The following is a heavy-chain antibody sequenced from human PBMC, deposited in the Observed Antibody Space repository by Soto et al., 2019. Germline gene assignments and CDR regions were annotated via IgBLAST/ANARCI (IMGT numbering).Heavy chain of an antibody. CDR1: GDSFNTFA. CDR2: IIPNFDTP. V-gene: IGHV1-69*06. Sequence: QVQLVQSGAEVKKPGSSVKLSCKASGDSFNTFAVTWVRQAPGQGLEWMGGIIPNFDTPNYAQKFQGRVTIIADKSTSTPYMELSSLRSEATAVYYCARPYYDSSGYYLWYFDYWGQGTLVTVSS. D-gene: IGHD3-22*01. J-gene: IGHJ4*02. CDR3: ARPYYDSSGYYLWYFDY.